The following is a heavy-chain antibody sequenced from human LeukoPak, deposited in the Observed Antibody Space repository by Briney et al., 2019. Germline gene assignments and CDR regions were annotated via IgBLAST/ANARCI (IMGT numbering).Heavy chain of an antibody. CDR2: IYSSGST. CDR1: GGSISSYH. CDR3: VRLPNPSSYSLDY. V-gene: IGHV4-4*09. D-gene: IGHD2-2*01. J-gene: IGHJ4*02. Sequence: SETLSLTCSVSGGSISSYHWIWIRHPPGKGLEWIGNIYSSGSTNSNHSLKSRVTISVDTSKTQFSVMLNPVSAADTAVYYCVRLPNPSSYSLDYWGQGTLVTVSS.